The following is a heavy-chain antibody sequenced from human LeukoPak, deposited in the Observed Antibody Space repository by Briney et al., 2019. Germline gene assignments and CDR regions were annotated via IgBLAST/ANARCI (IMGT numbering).Heavy chain of an antibody. J-gene: IGHJ4*02. V-gene: IGHV3-33*06. D-gene: IGHD1-26*01. CDR2: IWYDGSNK. Sequence: GGSLRLSCAASGSTFSSYGMHWVRQAPGKGLEWVAVIWYDGSNKYYADSVKGRFTISRDNSKNTLYLQMNSLRAEVTAVYCCAKDNGVGAFDYWGQGTLVTVSS. CDR1: GSTFSSYG. CDR3: AKDNGVGAFDY.